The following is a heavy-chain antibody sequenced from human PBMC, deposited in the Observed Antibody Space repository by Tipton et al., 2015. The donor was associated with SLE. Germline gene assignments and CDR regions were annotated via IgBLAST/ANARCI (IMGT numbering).Heavy chain of an antibody. CDR2: ITSNVKYV. D-gene: IGHD7-27*01. J-gene: IGHJ6*03. CDR3: ARLSRTGEDETPIYYAYYMDV. Sequence: SLRLSCAASGFTFSTHSMSWVRQAPGKGLEWVSSITSNVKYVYYADSVKGRFTISRDNAKNSLSLQLGSLRAEDTAVYYCARLSRTGEDETPIYYAYYMDVWGTGTTVTVSS. CDR1: GFTFSTHS. V-gene: IGHV3-21*04.